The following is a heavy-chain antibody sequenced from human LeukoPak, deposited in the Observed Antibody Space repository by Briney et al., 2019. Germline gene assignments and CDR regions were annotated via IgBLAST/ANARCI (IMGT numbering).Heavy chain of an antibody. D-gene: IGHD3-10*01. CDR3: TRHDRINDI. V-gene: IGHV3-73*01. J-gene: IGHJ3*02. CDR1: GFTFSGSA. Sequence: VYLRLSCAASGFTFSGSARHRVRQASGQGLEWVGRIRSKTNSYATAFAASVKGRCTISINDSKNTAYLQINNLKTVETAVNYCTRHDRINDIWGQGTMVTVSS. CDR2: IRSKTNSYAT.